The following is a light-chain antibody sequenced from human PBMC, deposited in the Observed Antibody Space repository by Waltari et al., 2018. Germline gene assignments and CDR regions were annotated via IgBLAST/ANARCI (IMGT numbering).Light chain of an antibody. V-gene: IGKV4-1*01. Sequence: DIVVTQSPDSLSVSLGERATINCTSSQSVLYRSSNKNFLAWYQQKPGRPPKLLIYWASTREAGVPYRFSGSGSGTEFPLTISSLQAEDVAVYYCQQYYSTIFTFGPGTKVDIK. CDR1: QSVLYRSSNKNF. J-gene: IGKJ3*01. CDR2: WAS. CDR3: QQYYSTIFT.